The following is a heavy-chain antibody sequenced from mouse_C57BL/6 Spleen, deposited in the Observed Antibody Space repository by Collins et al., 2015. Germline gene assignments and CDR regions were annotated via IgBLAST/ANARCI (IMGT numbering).Heavy chain of an antibody. J-gene: IGHJ3*01. Sequence: DVQLVESGGGLVQPGGSRKLSCAASGFTFSSFGMHWVRQAPEKGLEWVAYISSGSSTIYYADTVKGRFTISRDNPKNTLFLQMTSLRSEDTAMYYCARGVRGAFAYWGQGTLVTVSA. V-gene: IGHV5-17*02. CDR2: ISSGSSTI. CDR1: GFTFSSFG. CDR3: ARGVRGAFAY. D-gene: IGHD2-14*01.